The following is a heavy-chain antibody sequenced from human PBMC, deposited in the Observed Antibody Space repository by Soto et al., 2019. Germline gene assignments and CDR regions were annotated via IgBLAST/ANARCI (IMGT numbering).Heavy chain of an antibody. CDR3: ALLGYCSSTSCYTTYSYYYGMDV. D-gene: IGHD2-2*02. J-gene: IGHJ6*02. Sequence: QVQLVQSGAEVTKPGASVKVSCKASGYTFTSYGISWVRQAPGQGLEWMGWISAYNGNTNYAQKLQGRVTMTSDTSTSTAYMELRSLRSDDTAVYYCALLGYCSSTSCYTTYSYYYGMDVWGQGTTVTVSS. CDR2: ISAYNGNT. CDR1: GYTFTSYG. V-gene: IGHV1-18*01.